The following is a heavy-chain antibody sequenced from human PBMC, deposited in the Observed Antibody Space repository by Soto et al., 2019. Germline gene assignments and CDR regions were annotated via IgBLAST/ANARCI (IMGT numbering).Heavy chain of an antibody. D-gene: IGHD3-22*01. CDR1: GYTFTNYG. V-gene: IGHV1-18*04. Sequence: QVQLVESGAEVKKPGASVKVSCKASGYTFTNYGISWVRQAPGQGREWMGWISGYNGNTKYAQKFQGRVTMTTDTPTNTAYMDLRSLRSDDTAVYYCARDREYYYDSSGNYYYHCGMDVWGQGTTVTVS. CDR3: ARDREYYYDSSGNYYYHCGMDV. CDR2: ISGYNGNT. J-gene: IGHJ6*02.